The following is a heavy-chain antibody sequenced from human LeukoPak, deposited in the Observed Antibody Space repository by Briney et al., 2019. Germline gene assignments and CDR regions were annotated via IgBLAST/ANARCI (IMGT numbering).Heavy chain of an antibody. CDR2: INPNSGGT. CDR1: GYTFTGYY. CDR3: ARDPFVVVVAATPDY. D-gene: IGHD2-15*01. V-gene: IGHV1-2*02. Sequence: ASVKVSCKASGYTFTGYYMHWVRQAPGQGLEWMGWINPNSGGTDYAQKFQGRVTMTRDTSISTAYMELSRLRSDDTVVYYCARDPFVVVVAATPDYWGQGTLVTVSS. J-gene: IGHJ4*02.